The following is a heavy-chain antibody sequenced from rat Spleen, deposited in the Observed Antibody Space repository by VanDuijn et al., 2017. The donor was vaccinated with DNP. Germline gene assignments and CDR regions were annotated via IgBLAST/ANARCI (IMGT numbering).Heavy chain of an antibody. CDR1: GFNFNDYW. J-gene: IGHJ2*01. CDR2: INKESSTI. CDR3: ARGPNYGGDSDYFDY. V-gene: IGHV4-2*01. Sequence: EVKLVESGGGLVQPGRSLKLSCAVSGFNFNDYWMDWVRQAPGKGLEWIGEINKESSTINYTPSLKDKFTIARDNAQNTLFLQMSKLGSEETAIYYCARGPNYGGDSDYFDYWGQGVMVTVSS. D-gene: IGHD1-11*01.